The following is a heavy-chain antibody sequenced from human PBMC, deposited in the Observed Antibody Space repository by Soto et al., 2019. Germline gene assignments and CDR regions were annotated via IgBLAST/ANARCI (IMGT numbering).Heavy chain of an antibody. CDR2: INAASGDT. D-gene: IGHD3-16*01. V-gene: IGHV1-3*01. Sequence: QVQLVQSGAEVKKPGASVKVSCQASGYSSNSYAMHWVRQAPGHRLEWMGWINAASGDTKYSQEFQGRVTITRDTSGSTVYMDLSSLRSDDTAFYYFVTGAHVWGTFLTWGRGTLVTVSP. CDR3: VTGAHVWGTFLT. J-gene: IGHJ4*02. CDR1: GYSSNSYA.